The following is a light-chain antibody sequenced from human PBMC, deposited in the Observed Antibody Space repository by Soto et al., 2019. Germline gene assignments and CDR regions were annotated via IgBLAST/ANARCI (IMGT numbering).Light chain of an antibody. J-gene: IGLJ1*01. CDR2: DVS. CDR3: SSYTSSSTLGV. V-gene: IGLV2-14*01. Sequence: QSALTQPASVSGSPVQSITISCTGTSSDVGGYNYVSWYQQHPGKAPKLMIYDVSNRPSGVSNRFSGSKSGNTASLTISGLQAEDEADYYCSSYTSSSTLGVFGTGTKLTGL. CDR1: SSDVGGYNY.